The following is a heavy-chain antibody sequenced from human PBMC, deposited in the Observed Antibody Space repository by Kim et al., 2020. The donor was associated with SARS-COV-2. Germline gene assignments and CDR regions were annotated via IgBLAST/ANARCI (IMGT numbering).Heavy chain of an antibody. CDR3: AKEGCSGGSCYSRMDV. CDR2: ISGSGGST. V-gene: IGHV3-23*01. CDR1: GFTFSSYA. Sequence: GGSLRLSCAASGFTFSSYAMSWVRQAPGKGLEWVSVISGSGGSTYYADSVKGRFTISRDNSKNTLYLQMNSLRAEDTAVYYCAKEGCSGGSCYSRMDVWGQGTTVTVSS. D-gene: IGHD2-15*01. J-gene: IGHJ6*02.